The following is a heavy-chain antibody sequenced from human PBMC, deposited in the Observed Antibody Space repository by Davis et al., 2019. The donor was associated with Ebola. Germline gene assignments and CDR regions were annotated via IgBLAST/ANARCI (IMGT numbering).Heavy chain of an antibody. J-gene: IGHJ4*02. D-gene: IGHD4-17*01. CDR3: ARHRPFGDYAIDF. Sequence: GESLKISCKDSGYRFTYYWIGWVRQMPGKGLEWMGMIYPGDSDTKYSPSFQGQVTMSADKSITTAYLQWSSLKASDTAMYYCARHRPFGDYAIDFWGQGTLVTVSS. V-gene: IGHV5-51*01. CDR2: IYPGDSDT. CDR1: GYRFTYYW.